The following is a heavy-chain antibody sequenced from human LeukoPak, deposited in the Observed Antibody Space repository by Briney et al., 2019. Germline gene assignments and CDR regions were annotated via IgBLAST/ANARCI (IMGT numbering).Heavy chain of an antibody. V-gene: IGHV4-38-2*01. CDR1: GYSISSGYY. J-gene: IGHJ5*02. CDR2: IYHSGSA. D-gene: IGHD5-18*01. Sequence: PSETLSLTCAVSGYSISSGYYWGWIRQPPGKGLEWIGSIYHSGSAYYNPSLKSRVTISVDTSKNQFSLKLSSVTAADTAVYYCARQLWLRNWFDPWGQGTLLTVSS. CDR3: ARQLWLRNWFDP.